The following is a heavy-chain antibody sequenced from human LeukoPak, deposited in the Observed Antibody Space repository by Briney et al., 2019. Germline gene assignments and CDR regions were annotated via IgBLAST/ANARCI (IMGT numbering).Heavy chain of an antibody. Sequence: GGSLRLSCAASGFTFSSYAMSWVRQAPGKGLEWVSAISGSGGSTYYADSAKGRFTLSRDNSKNTVYLQMNSLRAEDTAVYYCAKRDSGGWYYFDYWGQGTLVTVSS. J-gene: IGHJ4*02. CDR1: GFTFSSYA. D-gene: IGHD6-19*01. CDR3: AKRDSGGWYYFDY. V-gene: IGHV3-23*01. CDR2: ISGSGGST.